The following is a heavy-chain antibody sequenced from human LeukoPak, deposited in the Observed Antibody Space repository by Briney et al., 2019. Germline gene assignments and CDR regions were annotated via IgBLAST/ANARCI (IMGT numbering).Heavy chain of an antibody. CDR3: ARGDVGYYYGMDV. V-gene: IGHV3-48*03. CDR2: ISGSGSTI. J-gene: IGHJ6*02. D-gene: IGHD3-16*01. Sequence: QPGGSLRLSCAASGFTFSSYEMNWVRQAPGKGLEWVSYISGSGSTIYYADSVKGRFTISRDNAKNSLNLQMNSLRAEDTAVYYCARGDVGYYYGMDVWGQGTTVTVSS. CDR1: GFTFSSYE.